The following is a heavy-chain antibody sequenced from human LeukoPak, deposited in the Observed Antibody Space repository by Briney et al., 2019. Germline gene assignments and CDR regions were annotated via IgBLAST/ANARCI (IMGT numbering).Heavy chain of an antibody. CDR2: INPNTGGT. V-gene: IGHV1-2*02. D-gene: IGHD3-10*01. CDR3: AREADYYGSGSYSFDY. CDR1: GYTFSGYY. J-gene: IGHJ4*02. Sequence: ASVKVSCKASGYTFSGYYIHWVRQAPGQGLEWMGWINPNTGGTKYAQRFQDRVTMTRDTSISTAYMEVSRLRYDDTAVYYCAREADYYGSGSYSFDYWGQGTLVTVSS.